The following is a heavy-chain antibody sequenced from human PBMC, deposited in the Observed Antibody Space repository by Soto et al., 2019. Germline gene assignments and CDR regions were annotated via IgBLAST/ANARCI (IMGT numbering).Heavy chain of an antibody. Sequence: PSETLSLTCPVSGGSISSYYWSWIRQPAGKGLEWIGRIYTSGSTNYNPSLKSRVTMSVDTSKNQFSLKLSSVTAADTAVYYCARDWYGSCGGDCQDYWGQGTLVTVSS. V-gene: IGHV4-4*07. CDR3: ARDWYGSCGGDCQDY. CDR1: GGSISSYY. D-gene: IGHD2-21*02. CDR2: IYTSGST. J-gene: IGHJ4*02.